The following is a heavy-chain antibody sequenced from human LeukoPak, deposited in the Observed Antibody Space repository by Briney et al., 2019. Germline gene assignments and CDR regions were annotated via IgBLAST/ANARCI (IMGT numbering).Heavy chain of an antibody. CDR3: ARWVDSSGYYGYFDY. J-gene: IGHJ4*02. CDR2: INPNSGGT. Sequence: ASVKVSCKASGYTFTGYYMHWVRQAPGQGLEWMGWINPNSGGTNYAQKFQGRVTMTRDTSISTAYMELSRLRSDDTAVCYCARWVDSSGYYGYFDYWGQGTLVTVSS. D-gene: IGHD3-22*01. V-gene: IGHV1-2*02. CDR1: GYTFTGYY.